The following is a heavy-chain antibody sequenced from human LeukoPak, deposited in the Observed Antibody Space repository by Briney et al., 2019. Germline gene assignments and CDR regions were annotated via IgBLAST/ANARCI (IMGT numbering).Heavy chain of an antibody. CDR3: ANDLFQAVDGIRDIDY. CDR2: ISGSGGST. D-gene: IGHD6-19*01. CDR1: GFTFRSYA. V-gene: IGHV3-23*01. Sequence: GGSLRLSCAASGFTFRSYALSWVRQAPGKGLQWVSAISGSGGSTYYADSVKGRFTISRDNSKNTLYLQMNSPRAEDTAVYYCANDLFQAVDGIRDIDYWGQGTLVTVSS. J-gene: IGHJ4*02.